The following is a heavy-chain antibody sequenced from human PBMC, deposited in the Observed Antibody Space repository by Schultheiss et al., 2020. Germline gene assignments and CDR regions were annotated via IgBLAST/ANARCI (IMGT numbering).Heavy chain of an antibody. CDR3: AKKMGTTWYYYDS. CDR1: GFIFSDSD. J-gene: IGHJ4*02. CDR2: IHGNSAGT. Sequence: GGSLRLSCAASGFIFSDSDMHWVRQAPGKGLEWVSSIHGNSAGTFYADSVKGRFTISRDTSKNTLYLQMNSLRAEDSAVYYCAKKMGTTWYYYDSWGQGTQVTVSS. V-gene: IGHV3-23*01. D-gene: IGHD6-13*01.